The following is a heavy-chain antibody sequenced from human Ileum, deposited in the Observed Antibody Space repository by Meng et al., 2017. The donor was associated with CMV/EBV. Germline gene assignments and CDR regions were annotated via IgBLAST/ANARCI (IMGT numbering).Heavy chain of an antibody. CDR2: IYYSGST. J-gene: IGHJ4*02. CDR3: ARYTAAYYDFWSGYYSP. Sequence: SETLSLTCTVSGGSISSYYWSWIRQPPGKGLEWIGYIYYSGSTNYNPSLKSRVTISVDTSKNQFSLKLSSVTAADTAVYYCARYTAAYYDFWSGYYSPWGQGTLVTVSS. D-gene: IGHD3-3*01. CDR1: GGSISSYY. V-gene: IGHV4-59*01.